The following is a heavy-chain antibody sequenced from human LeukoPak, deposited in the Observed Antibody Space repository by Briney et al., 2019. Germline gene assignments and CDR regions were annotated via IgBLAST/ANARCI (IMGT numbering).Heavy chain of an antibody. Sequence: SETLSLTCTVSGGSISSYYWSWIRQPPGKGLEWIGYIYYSGSTNYNPSLKSRVTISVDTSKNQFSLKLSSVTAADTAVYYCARGGRYYGSGSYHFDYWGQGTLVTVSS. CDR1: GGSISSYY. V-gene: IGHV4-59*01. CDR2: IYYSGST. CDR3: ARGGRYYGSGSYHFDY. J-gene: IGHJ4*02. D-gene: IGHD3-10*01.